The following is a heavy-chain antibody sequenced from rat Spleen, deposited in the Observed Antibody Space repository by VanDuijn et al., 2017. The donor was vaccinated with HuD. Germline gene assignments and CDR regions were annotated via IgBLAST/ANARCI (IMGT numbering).Heavy chain of an antibody. CDR3: TGGQYTTDYYYEDWFAN. CDR1: GFSLTSSH. CDR2: ISSVGIK. J-gene: IGHJ3*01. Sequence: QVHLKESGPGLVQPSQTLSLTCTVSGFSLTSSHVSWVRQPPGKGLEWIAAISSVGIKYYNSALKSRLSISRETSKSQVFLKMNRLQTEDTAIYFCTGGQYTTDYYYEDWFANWGQGTLVTVSS. D-gene: IGHD1-6*01. V-gene: IGHV2S12*01.